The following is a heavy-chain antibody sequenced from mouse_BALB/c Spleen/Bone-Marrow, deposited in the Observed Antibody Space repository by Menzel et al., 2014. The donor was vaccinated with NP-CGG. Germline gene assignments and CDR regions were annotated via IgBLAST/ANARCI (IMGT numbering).Heavy chain of an antibody. CDR2: INPSSGYA. J-gene: IGHJ3*01. D-gene: IGHD2-14*01. Sequence: VKLVESGAELARPGASVKMSCKASGYTFTSYTMHCVKQRPGQGLEWIGYINPSSGYANYNQKFKDKATLTADKSSSTAYMQLSSLTSEDSAVYYCARSAHYRSLFAYWGQGTLVTVSA. CDR3: ARSAHYRSLFAY. V-gene: IGHV1-4*01. CDR1: GYTFTSYT.